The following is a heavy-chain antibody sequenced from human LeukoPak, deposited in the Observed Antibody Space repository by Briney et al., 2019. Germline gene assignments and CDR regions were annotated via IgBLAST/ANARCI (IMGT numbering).Heavy chain of an antibody. CDR2: IYYSGST. CDR3: ARLAVAVNYFDY. Sequence: SETLSLTCTVSGGSISSGGYYWSWIRQHPGKGLEWIGYIYYSGSTYYNPSLKSRVTISVDTSKNQFSLKLSSVTAADTAVYYCARLAVAVNYFDYWGQGTLVTVSS. J-gene: IGHJ4*02. CDR1: GGSISSGGYY. D-gene: IGHD6-19*01. V-gene: IGHV4-31*03.